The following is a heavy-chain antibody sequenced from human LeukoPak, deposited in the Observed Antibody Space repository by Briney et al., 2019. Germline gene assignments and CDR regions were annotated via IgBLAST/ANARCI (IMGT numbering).Heavy chain of an antibody. Sequence: GGSLRLSCAATGFSFSTYWMAWVRQAPGKGLEWVANIKGDGSARHQADSVKGRFTISRDNAQRSVYLQMSRLRGEDTGVYYCARDVGGSLDYWGQGTLVTVSS. J-gene: IGHJ4*02. D-gene: IGHD1-26*01. V-gene: IGHV3-7*01. CDR2: IKGDGSAR. CDR3: ARDVGGSLDY. CDR1: GFSFSTYW.